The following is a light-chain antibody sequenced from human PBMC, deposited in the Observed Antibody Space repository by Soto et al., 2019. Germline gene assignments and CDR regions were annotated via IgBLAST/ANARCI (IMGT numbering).Light chain of an antibody. V-gene: IGKV2-30*01. Sequence: DVVMIQSPPSLPVTLGQPASISCRSSQSLVYSDGTTYLNWLQQRPGQSPRRLIYQVSNRDPGVXDXXSGSGSGTDFTLNISRVEAEDVAVYYCMQGNHWPLTFRGGTKVETK. J-gene: IGKJ4*01. CDR2: QVS. CDR1: QSLVYSDGTTY. CDR3: MQGNHWPLT.